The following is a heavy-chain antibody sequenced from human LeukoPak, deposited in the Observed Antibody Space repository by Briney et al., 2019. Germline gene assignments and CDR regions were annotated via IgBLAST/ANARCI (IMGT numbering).Heavy chain of an antibody. CDR2: MNPNSGNT. J-gene: IGHJ6*03. Sequence: ASVRVSCKASGYTFTSYDINWVRQATGQGLEWMGWMNPNSGNTNYAQKLQGRVTMTTDTSTSTAYMELRSLRSDDTAVYYCARVVVVPAAITYMDVWGKGTTVTVSS. V-gene: IGHV1-18*01. D-gene: IGHD2-2*01. CDR3: ARVVVVPAAITYMDV. CDR1: GYTFTSYD.